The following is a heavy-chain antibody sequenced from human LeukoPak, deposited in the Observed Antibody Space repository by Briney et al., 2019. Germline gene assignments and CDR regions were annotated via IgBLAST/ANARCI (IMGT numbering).Heavy chain of an antibody. V-gene: IGHV3-74*01. CDR1: GFTFSSYS. Sequence: GGSLRLSCAASGFTFSSYSMNWVRQAPGKGLVWVSRIKTDGSTTNYADSVKGRFTISRDNAKNTLYLQMNSLRAEDTAVYYCATAVSQYSISWYLCDYWGQGTLVTVSS. J-gene: IGHJ4*02. CDR2: IKTDGSTT. D-gene: IGHD6-13*01. CDR3: ATAVSQYSISWYLCDY.